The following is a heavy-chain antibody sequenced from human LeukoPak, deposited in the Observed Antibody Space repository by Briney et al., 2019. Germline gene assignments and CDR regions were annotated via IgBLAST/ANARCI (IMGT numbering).Heavy chain of an antibody. D-gene: IGHD3-22*01. J-gene: IGHJ4*02. CDR3: AKLGYLHYYDSSGPDY. V-gene: IGHV3-30*02. CDR2: IRNDGSDK. Sequence: PGGSLRLSCAASGFTFSTYGMHWVRQAPGKGLEWVAFIRNDGSDKYYADSVKGRCTISRGNSKKTLYLQMNSLRAEDTAIYYCAKLGYLHYYDSSGPDYWGQGTLVTVSS. CDR1: GFTFSTYG.